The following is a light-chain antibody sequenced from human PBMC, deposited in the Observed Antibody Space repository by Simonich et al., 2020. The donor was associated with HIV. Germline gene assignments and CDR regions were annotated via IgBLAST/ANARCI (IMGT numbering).Light chain of an antibody. CDR3: CSYAGSYTFV. V-gene: IGLV2-11*01. CDR2: DVS. Sequence: QSALTQPRSVSGSPGQSVTISCTGTSSDVGAYDYISWYQQHPGKAPKLLIFDVSKWPSGVPDRFSGAKSGNTASLTISGLQTEDEAHYYCCSYAGSYTFVFGEGTKLTVL. J-gene: IGLJ2*01. CDR1: SSDVGAYDY.